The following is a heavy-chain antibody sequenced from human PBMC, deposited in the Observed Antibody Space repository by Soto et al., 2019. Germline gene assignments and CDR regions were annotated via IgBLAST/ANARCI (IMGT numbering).Heavy chain of an antibody. CDR2: IRSKAYGGTT. Sequence: GGSLRLSCTASGFTFGDYAMSWVRQAPGKGLEWVGFIRSKAYGGTTEYAASVKGRFTISRDDSENSLFLQMNNLRAEDSAIYYCAITTSTVSYWFDPWGPGTQVTVSS. V-gene: IGHV3-49*04. CDR3: AITTSTVSYWFDP. CDR1: GFTFGDYA. D-gene: IGHD4-4*01. J-gene: IGHJ5*02.